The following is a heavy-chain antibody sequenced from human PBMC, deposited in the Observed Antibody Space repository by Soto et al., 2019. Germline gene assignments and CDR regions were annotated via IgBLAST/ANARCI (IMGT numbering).Heavy chain of an antibody. Sequence: QVQLVQSGAEVKKPGASVKVSCKASGYTFTGYYMHWVRQAPGQGLEWMGWINPNSGGTNYAQKFQGRVTMTRDTSISTAYMELSRLRSDDTAVYYCARDYPYYYDSSGYSNWFDPWGQGTLVTVSS. J-gene: IGHJ5*02. CDR3: ARDYPYYYDSSGYSNWFDP. CDR1: GYTFTGYY. D-gene: IGHD3-22*01. V-gene: IGHV1-2*02. CDR2: INPNSGGT.